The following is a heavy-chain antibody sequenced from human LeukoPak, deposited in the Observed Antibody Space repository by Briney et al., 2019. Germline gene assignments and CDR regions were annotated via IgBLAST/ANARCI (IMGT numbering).Heavy chain of an antibody. J-gene: IGHJ4*02. CDR3: ARDRNLYGGYSYGIFDY. CDR1: GGSISSSSYY. D-gene: IGHD5-18*01. Sequence: SETLSLTCTASGGSISSSSYYWGWIRQPPGKGLEWIGYISNSGSTNYNPSLKSRVTISEDTSKNQLSLKLSSVTAADTAVYYCARDRNLYGGYSYGIFDYWGQGTLVTVSS. V-gene: IGHV4-61*05. CDR2: ISNSGST.